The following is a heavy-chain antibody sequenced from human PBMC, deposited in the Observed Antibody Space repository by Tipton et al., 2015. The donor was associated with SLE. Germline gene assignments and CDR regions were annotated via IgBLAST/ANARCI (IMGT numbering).Heavy chain of an antibody. J-gene: IGHJ4*02. V-gene: IGHV4-59*01. Sequence: TLSLTCTVSGGSIGSYYWSWIRQPPGKGLEWIGYIYYSGSTNYNPSLKSRVTISVDTSKNQFSLKLCSVTAADTAVYYCARDGGEDSSTSLDYWGQGTLVTVSS. D-gene: IGHD2-2*01. CDR2: IYYSGST. CDR1: GGSIGSYY. CDR3: ARDGGEDSSTSLDY.